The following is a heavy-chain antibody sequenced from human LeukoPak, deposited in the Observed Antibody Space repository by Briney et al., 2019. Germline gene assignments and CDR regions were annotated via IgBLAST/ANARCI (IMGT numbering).Heavy chain of an antibody. CDR3: ARALDSSGWNGRDY. CDR1: GFTFSTYA. V-gene: IGHV3-23*01. Sequence: PGGSLRLSCAASGFTFSTYAMSWVRQAPGKGLEWVSLIRGSVNIPYYADSVKGRFTISRDKSKNTLYLQMNSLRPEDTAVYYCARALDSSGWNGRDYWGQGTLVTVSS. CDR2: IRGSVNIP. D-gene: IGHD6-19*01. J-gene: IGHJ4*02.